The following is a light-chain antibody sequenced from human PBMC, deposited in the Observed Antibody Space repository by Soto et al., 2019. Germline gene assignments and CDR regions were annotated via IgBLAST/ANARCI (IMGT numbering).Light chain of an antibody. J-gene: IGLJ1*01. Sequence: QSVLTQPPSASGTPGQWVTISCSGSNSNIGSNTVNWYQQLPGTAPKLLIYYDNLRPSGGPDRISGSKSGTSASLAISGLQSDDEADYYCAAWDDSLNGRVFGTGTKLTVL. CDR2: YDN. CDR3: AAWDDSLNGRV. CDR1: NSNIGSNT. V-gene: IGLV1-44*01.